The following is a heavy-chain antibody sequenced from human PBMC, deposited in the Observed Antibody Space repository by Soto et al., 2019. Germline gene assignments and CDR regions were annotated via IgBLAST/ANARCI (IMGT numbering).Heavy chain of an antibody. D-gene: IGHD4-17*01. Sequence: GGSLRLSCAASGFTFSSYGMHWVRQAPGKGLEWVAATSYDGNNNYYADSVQGRFTISRDSSKNTLFLQMNSLRGEDTAVYYCAKGFYGDHLFDYWGQGTLVTVSS. J-gene: IGHJ4*01. CDR1: GFTFSSYG. V-gene: IGHV3-30*18. CDR2: TSYDGNNN. CDR3: AKGFYGDHLFDY.